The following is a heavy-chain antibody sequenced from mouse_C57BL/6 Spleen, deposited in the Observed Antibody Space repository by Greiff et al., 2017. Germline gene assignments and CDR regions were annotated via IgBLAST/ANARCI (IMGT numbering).Heavy chain of an antibody. V-gene: IGHV1-52*01. Sequence: VQLQQSGAELVRPGSSVKLSCKASGYTFTSYWMHWVKQRPIQGLEWIGNIDPSDSETHYNQKFKDKATLTVDKSSSTAYLQLSSLTTDEAAVYYCARRDDCAWFAYWGQGTLVTVSA. CDR3: ARRDDCAWFAY. J-gene: IGHJ3*01. D-gene: IGHD2-4*01. CDR1: GYTFTSYW. CDR2: IDPSDSET.